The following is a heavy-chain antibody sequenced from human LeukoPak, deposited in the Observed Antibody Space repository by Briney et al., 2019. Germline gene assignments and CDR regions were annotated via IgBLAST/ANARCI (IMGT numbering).Heavy chain of an antibody. CDR3: ARDESGQLHFDY. D-gene: IGHD6-6*01. V-gene: IGHV1-18*01. CDR1: GYAFTTFA. CDR2: ISAYNGNT. Sequence: GASVKVSCKASGYAFTTFALHWVRQAPGHGLEWMGWISAYNGNTNYAQKLQGRVTMTTDTSTSTAYMELRSLRSDDTAVYYCARDESGQLHFDYWGQGTLVTVSS. J-gene: IGHJ4*02.